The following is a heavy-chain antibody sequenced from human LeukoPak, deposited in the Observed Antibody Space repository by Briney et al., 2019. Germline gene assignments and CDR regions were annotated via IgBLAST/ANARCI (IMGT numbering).Heavy chain of an antibody. J-gene: IGHJ4*02. D-gene: IGHD3-10*01. CDR2: VYTSGST. CDR3: VRQYYGSDMYYFDY. Sequence: PSETLSLTCSVSGGSITSGSYYWSWIRQPAGKGLEWIGRVYTSGSTKFNPSLKSRLSLSVDTSRNQFSLNLTSVTAADTAVYCCVRQYYGSDMYYFDYWGQGVLVTVSS. V-gene: IGHV4-61*02. CDR1: GGSITSGSYY.